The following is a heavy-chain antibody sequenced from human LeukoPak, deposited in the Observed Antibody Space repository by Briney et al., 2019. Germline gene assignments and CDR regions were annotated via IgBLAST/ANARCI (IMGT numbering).Heavy chain of an antibody. D-gene: IGHD5-18*01. J-gene: IGHJ4*02. CDR2: IYHSGST. Sequence: SETLSLTCTVSGYSISSGYYWGWIRQPPGKGLEWIGSIYHSGSTCYNLSLKSRVTISVDTSKNQFSLKLSSVTAADTAVYYCASVKGYSYQYYFDYWGQGTLVTVSS. CDR3: ASVKGYSYQYYFDY. V-gene: IGHV4-38-2*02. CDR1: GYSISSGYY.